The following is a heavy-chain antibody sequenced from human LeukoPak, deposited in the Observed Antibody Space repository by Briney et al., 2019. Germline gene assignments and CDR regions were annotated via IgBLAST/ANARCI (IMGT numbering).Heavy chain of an antibody. CDR3: ARDYGSGSYFKYFDL. CDR1: GFTFSSYG. Sequence: PGGSLRLSCAASGFTFSSYGMHWVRQAPGKGLEWVAFIRYDGSNKYYADSVKGRFTISRDNSKNTLYLQMNSLRAEGTAVYYCARDYGSGSYFKYFDLWGRGTLVTISS. J-gene: IGHJ2*01. D-gene: IGHD3-10*01. V-gene: IGHV3-30*02. CDR2: IRYDGSNK.